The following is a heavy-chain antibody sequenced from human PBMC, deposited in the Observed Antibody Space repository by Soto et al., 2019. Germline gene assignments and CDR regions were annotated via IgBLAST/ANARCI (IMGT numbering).Heavy chain of an antibody. Sequence: EVQLVESGGGLVKPGGSLRLSCAASGFTFSTYSMNWVRQAPGKGLEWVSSISSTTSYTYYADSLKGRFTISRDNAKNSLYLQMNSLRAEDTAVYYCARDSMKVVVIKAFEIWGQGTMVTVSS. J-gene: IGHJ3*02. CDR2: ISSTTSYT. CDR1: GFTFSTYS. D-gene: IGHD3-22*01. V-gene: IGHV3-21*01. CDR3: ARDSMKVVVIKAFEI.